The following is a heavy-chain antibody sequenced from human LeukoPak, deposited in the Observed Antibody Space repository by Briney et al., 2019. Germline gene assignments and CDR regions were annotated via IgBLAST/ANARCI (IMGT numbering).Heavy chain of an antibody. CDR1: GFTFSSYW. D-gene: IGHD3-22*01. Sequence: GGSLRLSCAASGFTFSSYWISWVRQAPGKGLEWVANIKQDGSEKFYVDSVKGRFTISRDNAKNSLYLQMNSLRAEDTAVYFCARDYYGSTGPLTYWGQGALVTVSS. CDR2: IKQDGSEK. CDR3: ARDYYGSTGPLTY. J-gene: IGHJ4*02. V-gene: IGHV3-7*01.